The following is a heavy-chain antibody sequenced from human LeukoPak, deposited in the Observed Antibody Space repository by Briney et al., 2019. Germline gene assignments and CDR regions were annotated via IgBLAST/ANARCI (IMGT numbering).Heavy chain of an antibody. D-gene: IGHD1-26*01. CDR3: SRESGAFCPFGY. CDR2: IYYSGST. CDR1: GVSMSSYY. Sequence: PSETLSLTCTVFGVSMSSYYWNWIRQSPGKGLEWIGYIYYSGSTNYNPSLNGRVTMSLDESSNQLSLNLTSVTAADTAIYYCSRESGAFCPFGYWGQGTLVIVPS. V-gene: IGHV4-59*12. J-gene: IGHJ4*02.